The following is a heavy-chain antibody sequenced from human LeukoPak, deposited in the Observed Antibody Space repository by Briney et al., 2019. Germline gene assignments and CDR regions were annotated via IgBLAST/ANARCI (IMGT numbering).Heavy chain of an antibody. Sequence: GGSLRLSCAASGFTFSSYSMNWLRQAPGKGLEWVSSISSSSSYIYYADSVKGRFTISRDNAKNSLYLQMNSLRAEDTAVYYCARGTTVTTLHYWGQGTLVTVSS. CDR2: ISSSSSYI. V-gene: IGHV3-21*01. D-gene: IGHD4-17*01. CDR3: ARGTTVTTLHY. J-gene: IGHJ4*02. CDR1: GFTFSSYS.